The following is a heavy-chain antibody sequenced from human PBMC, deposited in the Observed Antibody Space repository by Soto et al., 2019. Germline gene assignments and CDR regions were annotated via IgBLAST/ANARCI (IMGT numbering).Heavy chain of an antibody. V-gene: IGHV4-30-4*01. Sequence: SETLSLTCTVSGGSISSGDYYWSWIRQPPGKGLEWIGYIYYSGSTYYNPSLKSRVTISVDTSKSQFSLKVNSMTAADTAVYYCARYRREAVAGYTLDNWGQGILVIVSS. CDR3: ARYRREAVAGYTLDN. CDR1: GGSISSGDYY. J-gene: IGHJ4*02. D-gene: IGHD6-13*01. CDR2: IYYSGST.